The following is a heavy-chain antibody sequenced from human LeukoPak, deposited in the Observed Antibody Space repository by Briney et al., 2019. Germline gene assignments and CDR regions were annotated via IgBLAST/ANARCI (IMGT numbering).Heavy chain of an antibody. V-gene: IGHV4-59*01. J-gene: IGHJ4*02. CDR1: GGSISSYY. D-gene: IGHD4-17*01. Sequence: SETLSLTCTVSGGSISSYYWSWIRQPPGEGLEWIGYIYYSGSTNYNPSLKSRVTISVDTSKNQFSLKLSSVTAADTAVYYCARAVDDYGDSTSFDYWGQGTLVTVSS. CDR2: IYYSGST. CDR3: ARAVDDYGDSTSFDY.